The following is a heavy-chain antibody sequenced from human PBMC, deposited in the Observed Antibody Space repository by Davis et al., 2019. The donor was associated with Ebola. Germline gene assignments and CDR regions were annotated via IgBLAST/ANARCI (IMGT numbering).Heavy chain of an antibody. CDR2: IYYSGST. Sequence: SETLSLTCTVSGGSIISYYWSWFRQPPGKGLEWIGYIYYSGSTNYNPSLKSRVTISVDTSKNQFSLKLSSVTAADTAVYYCASLRDSSGLDYWGQGTLVTVSS. J-gene: IGHJ4*02. CDR3: ASLRDSSGLDY. CDR1: GGSIISYY. V-gene: IGHV4-59*01. D-gene: IGHD3-22*01.